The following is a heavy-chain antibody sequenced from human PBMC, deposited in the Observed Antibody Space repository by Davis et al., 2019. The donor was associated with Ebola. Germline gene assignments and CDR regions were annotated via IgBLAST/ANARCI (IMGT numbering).Heavy chain of an antibody. CDR1: GFTVSSNY. Sequence: PGGSLRLSCAASGFTVSSNYMSWVRQAPGKGLEWVSVIYSGGNTYYADSVKGRFTISRDNSKNTLYLQMNSLRAEDTAVYYCARGVAVAGWGCFDYWGQGTLVTVSS. V-gene: IGHV3-53*01. D-gene: IGHD6-19*01. J-gene: IGHJ4*02. CDR2: IYSGGNT. CDR3: ARGVAVAGWGCFDY.